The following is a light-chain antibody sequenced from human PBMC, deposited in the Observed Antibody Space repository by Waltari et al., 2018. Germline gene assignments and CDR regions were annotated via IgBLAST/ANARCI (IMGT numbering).Light chain of an antibody. J-gene: IGLJ2*01. V-gene: IGLV2-11*01. Sequence: QSALTQPRSVSGSPGQSVTISCTGTSSDIGGYDFVSWYQQYPGKAPKLIIYDVNKRPPGVPDRVSGSKSGNTASLTISGLLNEDEADYYCCSYAGADTSVVFGGGT. CDR3: CSYAGADTSVV. CDR2: DVN. CDR1: SSDIGGYDF.